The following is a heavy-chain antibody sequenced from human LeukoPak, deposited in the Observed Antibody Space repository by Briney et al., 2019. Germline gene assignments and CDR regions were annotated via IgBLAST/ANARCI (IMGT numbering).Heavy chain of an antibody. D-gene: IGHD3-16*02. CDR1: GYTFTSYG. CDR3: ARAWGPSGRGFGGVIADNVTWSAP. CDR2: ISAYNGNT. V-gene: IGHV1-18*01. J-gene: IGHJ5*02. Sequence: ASGKVCCKAAGYTFTSYGISLGRQAPGQGREWMGWISAYNGNTNYAQKLQGRVTMTTDTSTSTAYMELRSLRSDDTAVYYSARAWGPSGRGFGGVIADNVTWSAPWGQGTLVTVYS.